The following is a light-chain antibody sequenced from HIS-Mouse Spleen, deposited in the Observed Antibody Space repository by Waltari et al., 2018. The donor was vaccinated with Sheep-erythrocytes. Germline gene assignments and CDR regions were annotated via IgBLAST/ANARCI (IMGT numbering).Light chain of an antibody. CDR1: QSVLYSSNNKNY. CDR3: QQYYSTLT. Sequence: DIVMSQSPDSLAVSLGERATIHVKSSQSVLYSSNNKNYLAWYQQKPGQPPQLLIYWAATRESGVPDRFSGSGYGTDFTLTISSLQAEDVAVYYCQQYYSTLTFGGGTKVEIK. CDR2: WAA. J-gene: IGKJ4*01. V-gene: IGKV4-1*01.